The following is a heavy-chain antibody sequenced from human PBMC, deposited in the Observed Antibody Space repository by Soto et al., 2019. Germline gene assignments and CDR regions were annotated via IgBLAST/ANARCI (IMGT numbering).Heavy chain of an antibody. V-gene: IGHV4-59*01. CDR2: IYYSGST. CDR3: ASDRSSGWDQGYGMDV. D-gene: IGHD6-19*01. CDR1: GGSISTYY. J-gene: IGHJ6*02. Sequence: QVQLHESGPGLVKPSETLSLTCTVSGGSISTYYWSWIRQPPGKGLEWIGYIYYSGSTSYNPSLKCRVTISVDTSKNQFSLKLRSVTAADTAVYYCASDRSSGWDQGYGMDVWGQGTTVTVSS.